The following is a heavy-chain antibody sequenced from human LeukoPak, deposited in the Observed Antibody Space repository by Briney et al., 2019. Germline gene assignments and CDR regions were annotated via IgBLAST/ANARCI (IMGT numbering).Heavy chain of an antibody. J-gene: IGHJ4*02. CDR2: ISGSTGNT. V-gene: IGHV3-23*01. CDR1: GFTFSSCA. CDR3: AKRHSEYYFDY. Sequence: GGSLRLPCAASGFTFSSCAMSWVRQAPGKGLEWVSTISGSTGNTYYADSVKGRFTISRDNSKNTLYLQMNSLRAEDTAVYYCAKRHSEYYFDYWGQGTLVTVSS. D-gene: IGHD6-13*01.